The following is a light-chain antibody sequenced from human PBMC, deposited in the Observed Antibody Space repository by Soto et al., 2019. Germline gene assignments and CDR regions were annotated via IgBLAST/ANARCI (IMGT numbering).Light chain of an antibody. J-gene: IGKJ1*01. CDR2: GTS. V-gene: IGKV3-20*01. CDR3: HQFGDSPQT. CDR1: QSLSVSY. Sequence: ELVFTQSPGTLSLSPGDRATLSCRASQSLSVSYMAWYQQRPGQAPRLLIYGTSTRAAGVPDRFSGSGSGTDFTLAISRLEPEDFAVYYCHQFGDSPQTFGQGTKVDIK.